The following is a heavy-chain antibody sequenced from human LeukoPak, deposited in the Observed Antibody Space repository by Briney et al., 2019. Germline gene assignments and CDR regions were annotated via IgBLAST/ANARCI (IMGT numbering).Heavy chain of an antibody. CDR1: GGTFSSYA. CDR3: VRGGGQPMVTELFDY. CDR2: INPSGGST. J-gene: IGHJ4*02. D-gene: IGHD5-18*01. V-gene: IGHV1-46*01. Sequence: GASVKVSCKASGGTFSSYAISWVRQAPGQGLEWMGIINPSGGSTSYAQKFQGRVTMTRDTSTSTVYMELSSLRSEDTAGYYCVRGGGQPMVTELFDYWGQGTLVTVSS.